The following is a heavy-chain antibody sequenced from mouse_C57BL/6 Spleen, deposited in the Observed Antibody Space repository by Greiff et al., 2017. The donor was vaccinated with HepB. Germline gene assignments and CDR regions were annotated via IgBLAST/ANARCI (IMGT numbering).Heavy chain of an antibody. CDR3: TSSYYSNPWFAY. D-gene: IGHD2-5*01. Sequence: DVHLVESGEGLVKPGGSLKLSCAASGFTFSSYAMSWVRQTPEKRLEWVAYISSGGDDIYYADTVKGRFTISRDNARNTLYLQMSSLKSEDTAMYYCTSSYYSNPWFAYWGQGTLVTVSA. J-gene: IGHJ3*01. CDR2: ISSGGDDI. CDR1: GFTFSSYA. V-gene: IGHV5-9-1*02.